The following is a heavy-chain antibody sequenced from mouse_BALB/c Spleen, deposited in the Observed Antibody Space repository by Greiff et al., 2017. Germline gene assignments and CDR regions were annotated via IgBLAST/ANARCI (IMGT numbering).Heavy chain of an antibody. CDR1: GFTFSSYY. V-gene: IGHV5-6-2*01. Sequence: EVKLQESGGGLVKLGGSLKLSCAASGFTFSSYYMSWVRQTPEKRLELVAAINSNGGSTYYPDTVTGRFTISRDNAKNTLYLQMSSLKSEDTALYYCERQRHYGSSYVLDYWGQGTTLTVSS. D-gene: IGHD1-1*01. J-gene: IGHJ2*01. CDR2: INSNGGST. CDR3: ERQRHYGSSYVLDY.